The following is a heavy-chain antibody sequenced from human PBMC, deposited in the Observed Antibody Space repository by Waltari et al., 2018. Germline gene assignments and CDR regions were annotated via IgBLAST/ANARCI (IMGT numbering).Heavy chain of an antibody. CDR3: ARDRFYDSSGYYYYYYYMDV. CDR2: IYTSGST. V-gene: IGHV4-4*07. CDR1: GGSISSYY. D-gene: IGHD3-22*01. J-gene: IGHJ6*03. Sequence: QVQLQESGPGLVKPSETLSLTCTVSGGSISSYYWSWIRQPARKGLEWIGRIYTSGSTNYNPSLKSRVTMSVDTSKNQFSLKLSSVTAADTAVYYCARDRFYDSSGYYYYYYYMDVWGKGTTVTVSS.